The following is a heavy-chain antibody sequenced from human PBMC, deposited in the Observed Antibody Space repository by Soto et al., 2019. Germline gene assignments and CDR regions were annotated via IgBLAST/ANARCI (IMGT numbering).Heavy chain of an antibody. D-gene: IGHD6-13*01. Sequence: PSQTLSLTCAISGDSVSSNSAAWNWIRQSPSRGLEWLGRTYYRSKWNNDYAVSVKSRITITPDTSKNQFSLQLNSVTPEDTAVYYCAGGVPAAGFTQYWGQGNLVTVSS. J-gene: IGHJ1*01. CDR2: TYYRSKWNN. V-gene: IGHV6-1*01. CDR1: GDSVSSNSAA. CDR3: AGGVPAAGFTQY.